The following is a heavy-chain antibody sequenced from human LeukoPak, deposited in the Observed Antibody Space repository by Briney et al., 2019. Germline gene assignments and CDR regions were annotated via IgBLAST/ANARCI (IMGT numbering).Heavy chain of an antibody. J-gene: IGHJ4*02. D-gene: IGHD3-22*01. CDR3: ARDRDSSGNFDY. V-gene: IGHV3-23*01. CDR1: GFTFSSYA. Sequence: GASLRLSCAASGFTFSSYAMSWVRQAPGKGLEWVSAISGSGGSTYYADSVKGRFTISRDNSKNTLYLQMNSLRAEDTAVYYCARDRDSSGNFDYWGQGTLVTVSS. CDR2: ISGSGGST.